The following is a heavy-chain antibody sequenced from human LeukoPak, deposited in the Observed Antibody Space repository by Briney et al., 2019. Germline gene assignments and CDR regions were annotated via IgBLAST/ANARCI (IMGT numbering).Heavy chain of an antibody. CDR2: IYLGDSDT. D-gene: IGHD6-19*01. CDR3: ARHPSYTSGWPLDY. Sequence: GESLKISCKGSGYSSTNYWIGWVRQVPGKGLEWMGIIYLGDSDTRYSPSFQGQVTISADKSITTAYLQWSSLKASDTAIYYCARHPSYTSGWPLDYWGQGTLVTVSS. V-gene: IGHV5-51*01. CDR1: GYSSTNYW. J-gene: IGHJ4*02.